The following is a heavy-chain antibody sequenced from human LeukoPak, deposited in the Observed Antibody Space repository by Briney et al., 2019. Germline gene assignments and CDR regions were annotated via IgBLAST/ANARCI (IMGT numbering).Heavy chain of an antibody. V-gene: IGHV4-61*08. CDR2: IYYSGST. D-gene: IGHD5-24*01. J-gene: IGHJ3*02. CDR1: GGSISSGGYY. Sequence: SETLSLICTVSGGSISSGGYYWSWIRQLPGKGLECIGFIYYSGSTSYNPSLKSRVTILVDTSKNQFSLKLRSVTAADTAVYYCARHERDVSLDHAFDIWGQGTMVTVSS. CDR3: ARHERDVSLDHAFDI.